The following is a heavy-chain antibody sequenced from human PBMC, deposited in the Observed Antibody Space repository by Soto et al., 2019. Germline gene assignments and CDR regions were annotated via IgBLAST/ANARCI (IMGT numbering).Heavy chain of an antibody. J-gene: IGHJ5*01. V-gene: IGHV4-30-2*05. CDR2: IYHSGSS. Sequence: SETLSLTCAVSGGSISSGGYSWSWIRQPPGKGLEWIGYIYHSGSSYYNPSLKSRITINPDPSNNQLSLQLNSVTPDDTAVYYCVRLVGNSWLDSWGPGTLVTVSS. D-gene: IGHD2-2*01. CDR3: VRLVGNSWLDS. CDR1: GGSISSGGYS.